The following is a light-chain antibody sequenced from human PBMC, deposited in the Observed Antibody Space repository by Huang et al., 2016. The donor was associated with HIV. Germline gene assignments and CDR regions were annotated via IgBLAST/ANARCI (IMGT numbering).Light chain of an antibody. CDR2: GAT. Sequence: EIVMTQSPATLSVSPGEGATLSCRASQSIGTNLAWYQHKPGQPPRLLIYGATTRATGIPTRFSGSGSETEFTLTISNLQSEEFAIYYCQQYYGWPPPFGPGTQVDMK. V-gene: IGKV3-15*01. CDR3: QQYYGWPPP. J-gene: IGKJ3*01. CDR1: QSIGTN.